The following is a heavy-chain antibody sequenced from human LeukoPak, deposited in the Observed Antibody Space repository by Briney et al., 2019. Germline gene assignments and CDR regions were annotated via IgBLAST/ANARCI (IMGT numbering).Heavy chain of an antibody. CDR2: IYTSGNT. CDR1: GGSISSYY. D-gene: IGHD1-26*01. V-gene: IGHV4-4*07. Sequence: SETLSLTCTVSGGSISSYYWSWIRQPAGKGLEWIGRIYTSGNTNYNPSLKSRVTISVDKSKNQFSLKVGSVTAADTATYYCARVLVGANYYYYYMDVWGKGTTVTVSS. CDR3: ARVLVGANYYYYYMDV. J-gene: IGHJ6*03.